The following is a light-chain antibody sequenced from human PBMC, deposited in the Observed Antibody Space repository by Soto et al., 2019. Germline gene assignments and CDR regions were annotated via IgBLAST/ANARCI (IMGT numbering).Light chain of an antibody. CDR1: QSLLYNNTYNY. J-gene: IGKJ5*01. V-gene: IGKV2-28*01. CDR2: FGS. CDR3: MQALQSLT. Sequence: DIVMTQSPLSLPVTPEEPASISFSSSQSLLYNNTYNYLDWYVQKPGQSPQLLIYFGSNRAPGVPDRFSGSGSGTDFTLKINRVEAEDVGTYYCMQALQSLTFGQGTRLEIK.